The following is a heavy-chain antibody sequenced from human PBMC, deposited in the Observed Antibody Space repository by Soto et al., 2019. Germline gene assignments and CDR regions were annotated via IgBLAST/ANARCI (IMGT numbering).Heavy chain of an antibody. J-gene: IGHJ4*02. V-gene: IGHV4-59*01. CDR3: ARGGGGVSSF. Sequence: QVQLQEAGPGLVKPSETLSLTCSVSGGSISSYHWSWIRQPPGKGLEWIGYINYSGKTNSNPSLKSPVPISVASSKNQFSLRLNSLTAAAPAVYFCARGGGGVSSFWGQGTLVTVSS. CDR1: GGSISSYH. CDR2: INYSGKT. D-gene: IGHD3-16*01.